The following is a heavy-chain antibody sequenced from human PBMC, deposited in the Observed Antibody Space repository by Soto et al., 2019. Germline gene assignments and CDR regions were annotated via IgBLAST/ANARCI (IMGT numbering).Heavy chain of an antibody. Sequence: SVKVSCKASGGTFSSYAISWVRQAPGQGLEWMGGIIPIFGTANYAQKFQGRVTITAGESTSTAYMELSSLRSEDTAVYYCARDRWRDGYNFDYWGQGTLVTVSS. D-gene: IGHD5-12*01. V-gene: IGHV1-69*13. CDR1: GGTFSSYA. CDR3: ARDRWRDGYNFDY. CDR2: IIPIFGTA. J-gene: IGHJ4*02.